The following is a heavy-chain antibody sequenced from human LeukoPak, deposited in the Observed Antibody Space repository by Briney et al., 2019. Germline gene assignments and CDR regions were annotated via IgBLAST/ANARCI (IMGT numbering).Heavy chain of an antibody. V-gene: IGHV3-23*01. CDR2: ITGSGGST. D-gene: IGHD3-16*01. CDR3: AKGASYYSYYGMDV. Sequence: GGSLRLSCAASGFTFSSYAMSWVRQAPGKGLEWVSAITGSGGSTYYADSVKGRFTISRDNSKNTLYLQMNSLRAEDTAVYYCAKGASYYSYYGMDVWGQGTTVTVSS. CDR1: GFTFSSYA. J-gene: IGHJ6*02.